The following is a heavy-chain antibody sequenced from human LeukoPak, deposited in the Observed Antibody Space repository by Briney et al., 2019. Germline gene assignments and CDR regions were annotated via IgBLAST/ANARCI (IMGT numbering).Heavy chain of an antibody. V-gene: IGHV4-39*07. CDR3: ARDRTTVTKSILGAFDI. J-gene: IGHJ3*02. Sequence: SETLSLTCTVSGGSISSSGYYWGWIRQPPGKGLEWIGSIYYSGSTYYNPSLKSRVTISVDTSKKQFSLKLSSVTAADTAVYYCARDRTTVTKSILGAFDIWGQGTMVTVSS. CDR2: IYYSGST. CDR1: GGSISSSGYY. D-gene: IGHD4-17*01.